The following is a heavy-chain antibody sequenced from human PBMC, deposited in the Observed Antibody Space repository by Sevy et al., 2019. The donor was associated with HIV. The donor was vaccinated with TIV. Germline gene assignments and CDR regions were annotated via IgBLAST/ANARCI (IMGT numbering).Heavy chain of an antibody. CDR3: AQDSPGYHDTSGPPYYFDY. J-gene: IGHJ4*02. Sequence: GESLKISCKGSGYSFTSYWIGWVRQMPGKGLEWRGVIYPGDSDTRDSPSFQGQVTISADKSFGTAYLQWSSLKASDTAMYYCAQDSPGYHDTSGPPYYFDYWGQGTLVTVSS. CDR2: IYPGDSDT. CDR1: GYSFTSYW. D-gene: IGHD3-22*01. V-gene: IGHV5-51*01.